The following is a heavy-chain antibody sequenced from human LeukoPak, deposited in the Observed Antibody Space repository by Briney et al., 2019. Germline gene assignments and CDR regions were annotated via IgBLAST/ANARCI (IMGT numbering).Heavy chain of an antibody. D-gene: IGHD3-22*01. CDR1: GFTFSSYG. J-gene: IGHJ5*02. CDR2: IRSNSDGGTI. CDR3: ATDFYDST. Sequence: GGSLRLSCAASGFTFSSYGMHWVRQAPGKGLEWVGRIRSNSDGGTIDYAAPVKGRFTLSRDDSKTTLYLQMNSLQTEDTAVYYCATDFYDSTWGQGTLVTVSS. V-gene: IGHV3-15*07.